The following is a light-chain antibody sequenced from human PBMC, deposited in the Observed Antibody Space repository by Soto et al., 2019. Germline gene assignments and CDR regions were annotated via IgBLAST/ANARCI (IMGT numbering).Light chain of an antibody. CDR2: LGS. Sequence: DIVMTQSPLSLPVTPGEPASISCRSSESLMYDNGYVFLDWYLKEPGQPPLLLIYLGSNRASGVPERFVGSVSGNDSRLKISRVEAEDVGVYYCMQTGQMPRTFGGGTTVAIK. V-gene: IGKV2-28*01. J-gene: IGKJ4*01. CDR3: MQTGQMPRT. CDR1: ESLMYDNGYVF.